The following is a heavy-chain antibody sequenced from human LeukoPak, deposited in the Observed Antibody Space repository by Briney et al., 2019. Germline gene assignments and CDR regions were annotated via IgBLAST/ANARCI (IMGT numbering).Heavy chain of an antibody. CDR1: GGSISSYY. Sequence: SETLSLTCTVSGGSISSYYWSWIRQPPGKGLEWIGYIYYSGSTNYNPSLKSRVTISVDMSKNQFSLKLSSVTAADTAVYYCARPASGYYVDAFDIWGQGTMVTVSS. D-gene: IGHD3-3*01. J-gene: IGHJ3*02. CDR3: ARPASGYYVDAFDI. V-gene: IGHV4-59*01. CDR2: IYYSGST.